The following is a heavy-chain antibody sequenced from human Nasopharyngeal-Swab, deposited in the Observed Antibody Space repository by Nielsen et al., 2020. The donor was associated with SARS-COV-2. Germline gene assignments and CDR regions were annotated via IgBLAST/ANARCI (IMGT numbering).Heavy chain of an antibody. Sequence: ASVKVSCKACGYTFTGYYMHWVRQAPGQGLEWMGRINPNSGGTNYAQKFQGRVTMTRDTSISTAYMELSRLRSDDTVVYYCARDWEQQHDAFDIWGQGTMVTVSS. V-gene: IGHV1-2*05. CDR3: ARDWEQQHDAFDI. D-gene: IGHD6-13*01. CDR2: INPNSGGT. J-gene: IGHJ3*02. CDR1: GYTFTGYY.